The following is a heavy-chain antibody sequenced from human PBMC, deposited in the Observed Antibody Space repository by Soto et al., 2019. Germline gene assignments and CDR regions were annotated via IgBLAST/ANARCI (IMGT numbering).Heavy chain of an antibody. V-gene: IGHV1-3*01. CDR1: GYAFRRSL. CDR2: INAGNGNT. D-gene: IGHD3-9*01. Sequence: KASGYAFRRSLMHWLRNKKGQRLEWMRWINAGNGNTKYSQKFQGRVTITRDTSASTAYMELSSLRSEDTAVYYCARLNYDISTGDPPNYYSYMDVWGKGTTVTVSS. CDR3: ARLNYDISTGDPPNYYSYMDV. J-gene: IGHJ6*03.